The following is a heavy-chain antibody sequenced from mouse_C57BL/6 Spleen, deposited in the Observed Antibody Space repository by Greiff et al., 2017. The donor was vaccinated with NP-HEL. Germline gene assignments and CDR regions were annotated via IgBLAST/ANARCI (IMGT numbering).Heavy chain of an antibody. D-gene: IGHD2-3*01. CDR2: ISYDGSN. CDR1: GYSITSGYY. CDR3: ASKDGYYLDY. Sequence: EVKLQESGPGLVKPSQSLSLTCSVTGYSITSGYYWNWIRQFPGNKLEWMGYISYDGSNNYNPSLKNRISITRDTSKNQFFLKLNSVTTEDTATYYCASKDGYYLDYWGQGTTLTVSS. J-gene: IGHJ2*01. V-gene: IGHV3-6*01.